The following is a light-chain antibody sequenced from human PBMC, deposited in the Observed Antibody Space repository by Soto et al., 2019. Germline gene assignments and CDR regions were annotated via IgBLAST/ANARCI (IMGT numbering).Light chain of an antibody. Sequence: EIVMTQSPVTLSVSPGERATLSFRASQTVTTDLAWYQQKPGQAPRLLIYGASTRATGIPARFSGSGSGTEFTLTISSLQSEDFAVYYCQQYNNWVTFGGGTKVDI. CDR3: QQYNNWVT. CDR1: QTVTTD. J-gene: IGKJ4*01. CDR2: GAS. V-gene: IGKV3-15*01.